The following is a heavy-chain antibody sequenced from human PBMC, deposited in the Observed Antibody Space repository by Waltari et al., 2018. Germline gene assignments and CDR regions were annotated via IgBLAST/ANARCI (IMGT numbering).Heavy chain of an antibody. CDR1: GGSISSYY. V-gene: IGHV4-59*01. CDR3: ARDHYDSSGYYIFDY. Sequence: QAQLQESGPGLVKPSETLSLTCTVSGGSISSYYWRWIRQPPGKGLEWIGYIYYSGSTNYNPSLKSRVTISVDTSKNQFSLKLSSVTAADTAVYYCARDHYDSSGYYIFDYWGQGTLVTVSS. D-gene: IGHD3-22*01. J-gene: IGHJ4*02. CDR2: IYYSGST.